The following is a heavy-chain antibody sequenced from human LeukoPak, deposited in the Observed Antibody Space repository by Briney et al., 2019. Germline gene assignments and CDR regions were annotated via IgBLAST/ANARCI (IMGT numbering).Heavy chain of an antibody. Sequence: ASVKVSCKASGYTFTSYGISWVRQAPGQGLEWMGWISAYNGNTNYAQKLQGRVTMTTDTSTSTAYMELRGLRSDDTAVYYCARGGEYYYDSSGYYDGYYFDYWGQGTLVTVSS. D-gene: IGHD3-22*01. CDR2: ISAYNGNT. V-gene: IGHV1-18*01. J-gene: IGHJ4*02. CDR1: GYTFTSYG. CDR3: ARGGEYYYDSSGYYDGYYFDY.